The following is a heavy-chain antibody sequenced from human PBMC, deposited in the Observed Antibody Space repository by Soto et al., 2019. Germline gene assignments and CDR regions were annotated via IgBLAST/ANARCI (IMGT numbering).Heavy chain of an antibody. CDR2: ISPKSGGT. J-gene: IGHJ4*02. Sequence: ASVKVSCKASGYTFINYYMHWVRQAPGQGFEWMGRISPKSGGTNYAQKFQGRVSLTWDTSLNTAYMELSSLMSEDTAVYYCARPPGYIGEWYSFGLWGQGTQVTVSS. CDR1: GYTFINYY. D-gene: IGHD2-8*01. V-gene: IGHV1-2*02. CDR3: ARPPGYIGEWYSFGL.